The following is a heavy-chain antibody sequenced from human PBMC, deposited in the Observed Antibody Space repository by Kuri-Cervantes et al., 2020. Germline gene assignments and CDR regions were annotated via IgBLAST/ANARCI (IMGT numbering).Heavy chain of an antibody. D-gene: IGHD4-17*01. CDR3: AKMRSGYGDYANAFDI. J-gene: IGHJ3*02. CDR1: GYTFTGYY. CDR2: INPNSGGT. Sequence: ASVKVSCKASGYTFTGYYMHWVRQAPGQGLEWMGWINPNSGGTNYAQKFQGRVTMTRDTSISTAYMELSRLRSDDTAVYCCAKMRSGYGDYANAFDICGQGTMVTVSS. V-gene: IGHV1-2*02.